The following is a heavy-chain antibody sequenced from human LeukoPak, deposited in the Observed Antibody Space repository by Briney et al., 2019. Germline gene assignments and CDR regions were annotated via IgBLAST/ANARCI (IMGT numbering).Heavy chain of an antibody. V-gene: IGHV4-39*01. CDR3: ARHITFGEPTPDAFDI. Sequence: SETLSLTCTVSGGSISSSSYYWGWIRQPPGKGLEWIGSIYYSGSTYYNPSLKSRVTISVDTSKNQFSLKLSSMTAADTAVYYCARHITFGEPTPDAFDIWGQGTMVTVSS. CDR2: IYYSGST. CDR1: GGSISSSSYY. D-gene: IGHD3-16*01. J-gene: IGHJ3*02.